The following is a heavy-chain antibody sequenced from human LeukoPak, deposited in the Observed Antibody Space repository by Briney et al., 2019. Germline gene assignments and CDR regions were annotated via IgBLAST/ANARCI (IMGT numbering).Heavy chain of an antibody. CDR2: ISSSGSTI. CDR1: GFTFSSYE. D-gene: IGHD2-8*01. CDR3: ARGGRANGVYDAFDI. Sequence: GGSLRLSCAASGFTFSSYEMNWVRQAPGKGLEWVSYISSSGSTIYYADSVKGRFTISRDKAKNSLYLQMNTLRAEDTSLYYCARGGRANGVYDAFDIWGQGTIVNVS. J-gene: IGHJ3*02. V-gene: IGHV3-48*03.